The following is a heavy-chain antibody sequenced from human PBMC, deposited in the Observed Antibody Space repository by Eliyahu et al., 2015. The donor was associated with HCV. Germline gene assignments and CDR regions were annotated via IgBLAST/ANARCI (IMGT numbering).Heavy chain of an antibody. V-gene: IGHV4-59*01. Sequence: QVQLQESGPGLVKPSETLSLXCTVSGXSISTYYWSWXRQPPGRGLXWIGYIYYSGSTNYNPSLKSRVTISVDTSKNQSSLRLSSVTAADTAVYYCASHRSSSLPXLYWGQGTLVTVSS. CDR1: GXSISTYY. D-gene: IGHD2-2*01. CDR2: IYYSGST. CDR3: ASHRSSSLPXLY. J-gene: IGHJ4*02.